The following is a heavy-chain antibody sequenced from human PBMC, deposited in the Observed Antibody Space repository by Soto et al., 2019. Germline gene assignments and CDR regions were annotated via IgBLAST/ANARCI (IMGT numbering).Heavy chain of an antibody. J-gene: IGHJ4*02. CDR3: ANTAIVGY. Sequence: EVQLVESGGCLVQPGGSLRLSCAASGFTFSSDWMSWVRQAPGKGLEWVANIKQDGSEKYYVDSVKGRFTISRDNAKNSLYLQMNSLRAEDTAVYYCANTAIVGYWGQGTLVTVSS. V-gene: IGHV3-7*05. D-gene: IGHD5-18*01. CDR1: GFTFSSDW. CDR2: IKQDGSEK.